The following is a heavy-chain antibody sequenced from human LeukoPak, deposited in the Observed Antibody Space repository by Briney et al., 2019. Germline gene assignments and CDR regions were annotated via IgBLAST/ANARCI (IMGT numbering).Heavy chain of an antibody. V-gene: IGHV4-34*01. CDR1: GGSFSGYY. Sequence: SETLSLTCAVYGGSFSGYYWSWTRQPPGKGLEWLGEINHSGSTNYNPSLKSRVTISVDTSKNQFSLKLSSVTAADTAVYYCATGNGGSARAFDIWGQGTMVTVSS. D-gene: IGHD2-15*01. CDR2: INHSGST. CDR3: ATGNGGSARAFDI. J-gene: IGHJ3*02.